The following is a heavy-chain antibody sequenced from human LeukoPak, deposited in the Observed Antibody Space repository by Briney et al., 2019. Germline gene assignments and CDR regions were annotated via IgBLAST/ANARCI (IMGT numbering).Heavy chain of an antibody. CDR3: ARDSIAVAGDYYYGMDV. D-gene: IGHD6-19*01. V-gene: IGHV4-4*07. Sequence: PSETLSLTCTVSGGSISSYYWSWIRQPAGKGLEWIGRIYTSGSTNYNPSLKSRVTMSVDTSKNQFYLKLSSVTAADTAVYYCARDSIAVAGDYYYGMDVWGQGTTVTVSS. CDR2: IYTSGST. J-gene: IGHJ6*02. CDR1: GGSISSYY.